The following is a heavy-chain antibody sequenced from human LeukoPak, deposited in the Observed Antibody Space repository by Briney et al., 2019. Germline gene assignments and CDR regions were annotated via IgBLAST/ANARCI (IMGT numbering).Heavy chain of an antibody. D-gene: IGHD6-19*01. CDR3: ARAPEQWRVIDY. Sequence: PGRSLRLSCAASGFTFSSYAMHWVRQAPGKGLEWVAVISYDGSNKYYADSVKGRFTISRDNFKNTLYLQMNSLRAEDTAIYHCARAPEQWRVIDYWGQGTRVTVSS. CDR1: GFTFSSYA. CDR2: ISYDGSNK. J-gene: IGHJ4*02. V-gene: IGHV3-30-3*01.